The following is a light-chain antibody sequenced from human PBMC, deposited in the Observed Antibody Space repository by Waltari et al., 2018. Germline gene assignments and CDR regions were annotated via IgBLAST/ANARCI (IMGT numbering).Light chain of an antibody. CDR2: EGS. J-gene: IGLJ2*01. V-gene: IGLV2-23*01. CDR1: SHDVGSYNL. Sequence: QSALTQPASVSGSPGQSITISCTGPSHDVGSYNLVSWYQRHPGKAPELLIYEGSKRPSGVSNRFSGSKSGNTASLTISGLQAEDEADYFCCSYASGSTIIFGGGTKLTVL. CDR3: CSYASGSTII.